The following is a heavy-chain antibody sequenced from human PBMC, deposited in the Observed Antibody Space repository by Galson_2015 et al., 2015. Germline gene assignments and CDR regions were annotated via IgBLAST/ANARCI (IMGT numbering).Heavy chain of an antibody. CDR2: ISGSGGNT. J-gene: IGHJ4*02. Sequence: SLRLSCAASGFTFRAFSSYAMSWVRQAPGKGLEWVSAISGSGGNTYYADSVKGRFTVSRGNSKNTLYLQMNSLRAEDTALYFCAKDQGEGYGETGGFDYWGQGTLVAVSS. CDR3: AKDQGEGYGETGGFDY. D-gene: IGHD4-17*01. V-gene: IGHV3-23*01. CDR1: GFTFRAFSSYA.